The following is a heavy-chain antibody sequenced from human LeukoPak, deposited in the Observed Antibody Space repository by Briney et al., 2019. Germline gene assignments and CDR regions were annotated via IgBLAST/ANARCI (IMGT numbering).Heavy chain of an antibody. J-gene: IGHJ4*02. V-gene: IGHV3-74*01. CDR2: INTDGSST. D-gene: IGHD6-13*01. CDR1: GFIFSSYW. CDR3: AKVPQWSSFRFFDY. Sequence: GGSLRLSCAASGFIFSSYWMHWVRHAPGKGLAWVSRINTDGSSTSYADSVKGRFTISRDNSKNTLYLQMNSLRAEDTAVYYCAKVPQWSSFRFFDYWGQGTLVTVSS.